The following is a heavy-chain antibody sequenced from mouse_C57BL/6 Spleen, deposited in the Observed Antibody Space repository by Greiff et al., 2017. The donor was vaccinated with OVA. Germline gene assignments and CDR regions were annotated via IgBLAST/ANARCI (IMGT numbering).Heavy chain of an antibody. CDR3: ARRKLGLYFDV. V-gene: IGHV1-80*01. J-gene: IGHJ1*03. Sequence: VKLMESGAELVKPGASVKISCKASGYAFSSYWMNWVKQRPGKGLEWIGQIYPGDGDTNYNGKFKGKATLTADKSSSTAYMQLSSLTSEDSAVYFCARRKLGLYFDVWGTGTTVTVSS. CDR1: GYAFSSYW. D-gene: IGHD4-1*01. CDR2: IYPGDGDT.